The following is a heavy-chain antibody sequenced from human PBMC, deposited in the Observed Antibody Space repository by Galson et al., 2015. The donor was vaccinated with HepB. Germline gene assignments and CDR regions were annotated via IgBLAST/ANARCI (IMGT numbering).Heavy chain of an antibody. D-gene: IGHD1-26*01. J-gene: IGHJ4*02. CDR1: GFTFNTYT. V-gene: IGHV3-30-3*01. Sequence: FLRLSCAASGFTFNTYTMQWVRQAPGKGLEWVAAISSAGNNQFHADSVKGRFTFSRDNSDNMLYLQMSSLRVEDTAVYYCARDAMGRGSGSYSAFDYWGLGTLVTVSS. CDR2: ISSAGNNQ. CDR3: ARDAMGRGSGSYSAFDY.